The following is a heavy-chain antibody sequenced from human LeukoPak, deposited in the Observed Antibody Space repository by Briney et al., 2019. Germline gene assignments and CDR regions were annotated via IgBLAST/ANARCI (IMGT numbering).Heavy chain of an antibody. D-gene: IGHD6-13*01. Sequence: ASVKVSCKASGCSLTSFDINWVRQGSGQGLEWMGWMNPKRGNTGYAPTFQGRVTITRDTSIDTAFMELSSLRPDDTAVYYCARGGGSSSYYNNYGMDVWGQGTTITVSS. CDR3: ARGGGSSSYYNNYGMDV. CDR2: MNPKRGNT. CDR1: GCSLTSFD. V-gene: IGHV1-8*01. J-gene: IGHJ6*02.